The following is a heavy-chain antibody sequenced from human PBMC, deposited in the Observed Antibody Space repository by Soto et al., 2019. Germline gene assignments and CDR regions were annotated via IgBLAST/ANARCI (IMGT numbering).Heavy chain of an antibody. CDR1: GYTFTTYA. D-gene: IGHD3-22*01. CDR2: INAGNGNT. Sequence: ASVKVSCKASGYTFTTYAMHWVRQAPGQRLEWMGWINAGNGNTKYSQKFQGRVTITRDTSASTAYMELSSLRSEDTAVYYCAREGYDSLLFDYWGQGTLVTVSS. V-gene: IGHV1-3*01. CDR3: AREGYDSLLFDY. J-gene: IGHJ4*02.